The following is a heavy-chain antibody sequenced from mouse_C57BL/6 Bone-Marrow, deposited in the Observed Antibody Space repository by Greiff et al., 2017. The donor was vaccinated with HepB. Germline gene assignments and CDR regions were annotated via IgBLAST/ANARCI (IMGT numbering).Heavy chain of an antibody. CDR2: IRSKSNNYAT. V-gene: IGHV10-1*01. CDR3: VRHEEIYYGYDASWFAY. J-gene: IGHJ3*01. CDR1: GFSFNTYA. Sequence: EVKVVESGGGLVQPKGSLKLSCAASGFSFNTYAMNWVRQAPGKGLEWVARIRSKSNNYATYYADSVKDRFTISRDDSESMLYLQMNNLKTEDTAMYYCVRHEEIYYGYDASWFAYWGQGTLVTVSA. D-gene: IGHD2-2*01.